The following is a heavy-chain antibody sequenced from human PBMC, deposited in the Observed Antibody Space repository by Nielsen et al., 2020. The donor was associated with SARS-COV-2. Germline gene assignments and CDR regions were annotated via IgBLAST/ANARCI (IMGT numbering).Heavy chain of an antibody. J-gene: IGHJ4*02. Sequence: SVKVSCKASGGTFSSYAISWVRQAPGQGLEWMGGIIPIFGTANYAQKFQGRVTITADESTSTAYMELSSLRSEDTAVYYCASSNCSSTSCDNSYGYNHDYWGQGTLVTVSS. D-gene: IGHD2-2*01. CDR1: GGTFSSYA. V-gene: IGHV1-69*13. CDR3: ASSNCSSTSCDNSYGYNHDY. CDR2: IIPIFGTA.